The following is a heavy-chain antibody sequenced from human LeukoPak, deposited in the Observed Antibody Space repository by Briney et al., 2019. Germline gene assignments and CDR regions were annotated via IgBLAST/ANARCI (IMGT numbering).Heavy chain of an antibody. CDR2: ISDSGGRT. D-gene: IGHD3-22*01. J-gene: IGHJ4*02. V-gene: IGHV3-23*01. Sequence: GGSLRLSCAVSGITLSNYGMSWVRQAPGKGLEWVAGISDSGGRTNYADSVKGRFTISRDNPKNTLNLQMNSLRAEDTAVYFCAKRGVVIRVILVGFHKEAHYLDSWGQGALVTVSS. CDR3: AKRGVVIRVILVGFHKEAHYLDS. CDR1: GITLSNYG.